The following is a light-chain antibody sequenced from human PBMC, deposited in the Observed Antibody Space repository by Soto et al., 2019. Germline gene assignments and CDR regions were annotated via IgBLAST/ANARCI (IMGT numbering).Light chain of an antibody. J-gene: IGLJ3*02. CDR2: EGS. Sequence: QSALTQPASVSGPPGQSITISCTVTSSDVGSYNLVSWYQQHPGKAPKLMIYEGSKRPSGVSNRFSGSKSGNTASLTISGLQAEDEADYYCCSYAGSSTWVFGGGTKLTVL. CDR1: SSDVGSYNL. V-gene: IGLV2-23*01. CDR3: CSYAGSSTWV.